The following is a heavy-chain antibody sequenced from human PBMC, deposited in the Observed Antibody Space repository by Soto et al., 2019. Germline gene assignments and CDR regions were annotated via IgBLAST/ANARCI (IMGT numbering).Heavy chain of an antibody. Sequence: ASVKVSCKGAGYTFTSYYMHWGRQAPGQGLEWMGIINPSGGSTSYAQKFQGRVTMTRDTSTSTVYMELSSLRSEDTAVYYCASGSDSGYDYLSDYYYYMDVWGKGTTVTVSS. D-gene: IGHD5-12*01. CDR1: GYTFTSYY. CDR2: INPSGGST. J-gene: IGHJ6*03. V-gene: IGHV1-46*03. CDR3: ASGSDSGYDYLSDYYYYMDV.